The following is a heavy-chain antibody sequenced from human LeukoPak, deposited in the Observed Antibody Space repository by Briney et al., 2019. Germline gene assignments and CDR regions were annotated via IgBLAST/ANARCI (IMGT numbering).Heavy chain of an antibody. CDR2: IYYSGST. V-gene: IGHV4-39*07. D-gene: IGHD6-6*01. J-gene: IGHJ4*02. CDR1: GGSISSSSYY. CDR3: ARVSSSNAGDY. Sequence: TSETLSLTCTVSGGSISSSSYYWGWIRQPPGKGLEWIGSIYYSGSTYYNPSLKSRVTISVDTSKNQFSLKLSSVTAADTAVYYCARVSSSNAGDYWGQGTLVTVSS.